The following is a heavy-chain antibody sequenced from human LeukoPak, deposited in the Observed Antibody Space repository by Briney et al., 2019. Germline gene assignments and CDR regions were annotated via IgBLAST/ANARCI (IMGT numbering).Heavy chain of an antibody. V-gene: IGHV3-48*01. CDR1: GFTFSNYN. CDR2: ISSSSSSI. CDR3: AKEGDSSGYFDY. D-gene: IGHD3-22*01. J-gene: IGHJ4*02. Sequence: GGSLRLSCAASGFTFSNYNMNWVRQAPGKGLEWVSYISSSSSSIHYADSVRGRFAVSRDNAKNSLYLQMNSLRAEDTAVYYCAKEGDSSGYFDYWGQGTLVTVSS.